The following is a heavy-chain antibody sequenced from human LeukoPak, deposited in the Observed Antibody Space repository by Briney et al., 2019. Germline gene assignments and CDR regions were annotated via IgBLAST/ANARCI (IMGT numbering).Heavy chain of an antibody. CDR3: AGGSYYSYYYMDV. Sequence: GGSLRLSCAASGFTFSSYGMSWVRQAPGKGLEWVSAISSSGYSTYYADSVKGRFIIPRDNSKNTLYLQMNSLRAEDTAVYYCAGGSYYSYYYMDVWGKGTTVTVSS. D-gene: IGHD2-15*01. J-gene: IGHJ6*03. V-gene: IGHV3-23*01. CDR2: ISSSGYST. CDR1: GFTFSSYG.